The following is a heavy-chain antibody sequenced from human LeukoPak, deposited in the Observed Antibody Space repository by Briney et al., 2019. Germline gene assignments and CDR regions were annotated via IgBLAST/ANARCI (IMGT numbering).Heavy chain of an antibody. D-gene: IGHD3-10*01. CDR1: GFTFSTFA. CDR2: IFPSGGEI. Sequence: GGSLRLSCEASGFTFSTFAMIWVRQPPGKGLEWVSSIFPSGGEIHYADSVRGRFTISRDNSKNTIHLQMDSLRADDTAVYYCAKEVGYYGLGRFPDWGQGTLVTVSS. J-gene: IGHJ4*02. CDR3: AKEVGYYGLGRFPD. V-gene: IGHV3-23*01.